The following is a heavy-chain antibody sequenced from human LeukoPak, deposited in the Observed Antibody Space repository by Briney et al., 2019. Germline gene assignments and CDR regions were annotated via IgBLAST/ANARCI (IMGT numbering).Heavy chain of an antibody. CDR2: IYYSGST. D-gene: IGHD5-24*01. CDR1: GGSISSGDYY. CDR3: ARVGDGYTIVFDY. J-gene: IGHJ4*02. Sequence: PSQTLSLTCTVSGGSISSGDYYWSWIRQPPGKGLEWIGYIYYSGSTYYNPSLKSRVTISVDTSKYQFSLKLSSVTAADTAVYYCARVGDGYTIVFDYWGQGTLVTVSS. V-gene: IGHV4-30-4*08.